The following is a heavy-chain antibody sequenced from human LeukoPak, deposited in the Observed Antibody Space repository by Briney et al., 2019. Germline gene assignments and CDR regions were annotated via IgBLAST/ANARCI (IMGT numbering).Heavy chain of an antibody. Sequence: GGPLRLSCAASGFTFSSYSMNWVRQAPGKGLEWVSSISSSSSYIYYADSVKGRFTISRDNAKNSLYLQMNSLRAEDTAVYYCARGLFDIVVVPAALYYFDYWGQGTLVTVSS. J-gene: IGHJ4*02. V-gene: IGHV3-21*01. CDR1: GFTFSSYS. CDR2: ISSSSSYI. D-gene: IGHD2-2*01. CDR3: ARGLFDIVVVPAALYYFDY.